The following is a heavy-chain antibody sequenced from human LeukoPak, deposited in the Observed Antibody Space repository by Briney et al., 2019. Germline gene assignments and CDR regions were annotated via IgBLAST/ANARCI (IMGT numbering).Heavy chain of an antibody. CDR2: IRYDGSNK. J-gene: IGHJ4*02. V-gene: IGHV3-30*02. CDR1: GFTFSSYG. D-gene: IGHD5-24*01. CDR3: ASLRDGYIDY. Sequence: GGSLRLSCAASGFTFSSYGMHWVRQAPGKGLEWVAFIRYDGSNKYYADSVKGRFTISRDNPKNTLYLQMNSLRAEDTAVYYCASLRDGYIDYWGQGTLVTVSS.